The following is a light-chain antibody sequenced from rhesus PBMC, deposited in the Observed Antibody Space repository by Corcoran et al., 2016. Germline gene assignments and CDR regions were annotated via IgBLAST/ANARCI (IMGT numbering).Light chain of an antibody. Sequence: DIQMTQSPSSLSASVGDTGTITCRASRGISNWLDWYQQKPGKAPKLLIYKASSLQSGVSSRFSGSGSGTYFTLTISSLEPEDSASYYCLQYGGSPYSFGQGTKVEIK. CDR2: KAS. J-gene: IGKJ2*01. CDR3: LQYGGSPYS. CDR1: RGISNW. V-gene: IGKV1-22*01.